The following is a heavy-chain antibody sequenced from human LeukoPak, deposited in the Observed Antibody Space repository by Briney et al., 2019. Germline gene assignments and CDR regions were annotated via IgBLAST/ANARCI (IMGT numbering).Heavy chain of an antibody. J-gene: IGHJ3*02. V-gene: IGHV3-30-3*01. CDR3: ARLGADDAFDI. D-gene: IGHD4/OR15-4a*01. Sequence: GGSLRLSCAASGFTFSNAWMNWDRQAPGKGLEWVAVISYDGSNKYYADSVKGRFTISRDNSKNTLYLQMNSLRAEDTAVYYCARLGADDAFDIWGQGTMVTVSS. CDR2: ISYDGSNK. CDR1: GFTFSNAW.